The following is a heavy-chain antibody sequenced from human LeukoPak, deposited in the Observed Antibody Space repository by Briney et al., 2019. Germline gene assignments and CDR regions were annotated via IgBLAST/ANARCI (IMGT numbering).Heavy chain of an antibody. Sequence: SETLSLTCIVSGGSISSYYWSWIRQPPGKGLEWIGYIYYSGSTNYNPSLKSRVTISVDTSKNQFSLKLSSVTAADTAVYYCASSNYYDSSGHDYWGQGTLVTVSS. CDR1: GGSISSYY. V-gene: IGHV4-59*01. J-gene: IGHJ4*02. D-gene: IGHD3-22*01. CDR3: ASSNYYDSSGHDY. CDR2: IYYSGST.